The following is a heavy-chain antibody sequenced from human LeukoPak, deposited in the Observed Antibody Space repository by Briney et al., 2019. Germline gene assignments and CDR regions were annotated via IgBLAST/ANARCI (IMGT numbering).Heavy chain of an antibody. D-gene: IGHD6-13*01. CDR1: GFTFSSYA. V-gene: IGHV3-23*01. J-gene: IGHJ6*02. Sequence: GGSLRLSCAASGFTFSSYAMSWVRQAPGKGLEWVSAITDSGASTYCAASVTGRFTVSRDNSTNTLYLQMNSLRAEDTAVYYCARDGIAAAGQYYCYGMDVWGQGTTVTVSS. CDR3: ARDGIAAAGQYYCYGMDV. CDR2: ITDSGAST.